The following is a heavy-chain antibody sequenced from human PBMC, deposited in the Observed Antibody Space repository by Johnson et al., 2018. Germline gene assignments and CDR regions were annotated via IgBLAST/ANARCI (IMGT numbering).Heavy chain of an antibody. CDR2: ISVSGGST. CDR3: AKAPGWYYAQWDAFDM. J-gene: IGHJ3*02. CDR1: GFAFDDYG. D-gene: IGHD3-3*01. V-gene: IGHV3-23*04. Sequence: VQLVQSGGGVVRPGGSLRLSCAASGFAFDDYGMSWVRQAPGKGLEWASAISVSGGSTYYADSVKGRFTISRDNSKNPLYLPMNSLGAEDTAVYYCAKAPGWYYAQWDAFDMWGQGTMVTVSS.